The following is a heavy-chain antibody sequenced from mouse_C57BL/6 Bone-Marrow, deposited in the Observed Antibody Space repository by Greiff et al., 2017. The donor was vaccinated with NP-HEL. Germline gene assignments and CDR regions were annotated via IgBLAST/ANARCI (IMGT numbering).Heavy chain of an antibody. CDR3: ARAFYAMDY. V-gene: IGHV5-16*01. CDR2: INYDGSST. Sequence: DVQLVESEGGLVQPGSSMKLSCTASGFTFSDYYMAWVRQVPEKGLEWVANINYDGSSTYYLDSLKSRFIISRDNAKNILYLQMSSLKSEDTATYYCARAFYAMDYWGQGTSVTISS. J-gene: IGHJ4*01. CDR1: GFTFSDYY.